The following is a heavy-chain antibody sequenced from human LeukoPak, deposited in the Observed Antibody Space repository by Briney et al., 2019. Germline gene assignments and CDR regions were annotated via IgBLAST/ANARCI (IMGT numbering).Heavy chain of an antibody. CDR2: ISYDGSNK. J-gene: IGHJ4*02. CDR1: GFTLSSYA. D-gene: IGHD3-22*01. CDR3: ARAGRDYYDSSGFNY. Sequence: GGSLSLSWAASGFTLSSYAMNWVRQAPGKGLEWVAVISYDGSNKYYADSVKGRFTISRDNSKNTLYLQMNSLRAEDTAVYYCARAGRDYYDSSGFNYWGQGTLVTVSS. V-gene: IGHV3-30-3*01.